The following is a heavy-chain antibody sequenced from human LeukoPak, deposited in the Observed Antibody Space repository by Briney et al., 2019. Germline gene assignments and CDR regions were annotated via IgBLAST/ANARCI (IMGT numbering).Heavy chain of an antibody. CDR3: ARDSNGPAF. CDR2: IYSDGGT. D-gene: IGHD6-19*01. V-gene: IGHV3-53*01. J-gene: IGHJ4*02. Sequence: GGSLRLSCVASGFTVSNSYMSWVRQAPGKGLEWVSVIYSDGGTFYSDSVKGRFTISRDYSKSTLYLQMNSLRADDTAVYYCARDSNGPAFWGQGTPVTVSS. CDR1: GFTVSNSY.